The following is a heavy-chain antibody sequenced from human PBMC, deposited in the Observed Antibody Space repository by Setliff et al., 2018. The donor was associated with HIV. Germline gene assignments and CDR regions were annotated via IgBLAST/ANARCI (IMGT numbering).Heavy chain of an antibody. CDR1: GGAFSGYA. CDR3: ARGEKRFLEWLPLDYYYYYYMDV. CDR2: IIPIFGTA. Sequence: SVKVSCKASGGAFSGYAISWVRQAPGQGLELMGGIIPIFGTANYAQKFQGRVTITADESTSTAYMELSSLRSEDTAVYYCARGEKRFLEWLPLDYYYYYYMDVWGKGITVTVSS. V-gene: IGHV1-69*13. J-gene: IGHJ6*03. D-gene: IGHD3-3*01.